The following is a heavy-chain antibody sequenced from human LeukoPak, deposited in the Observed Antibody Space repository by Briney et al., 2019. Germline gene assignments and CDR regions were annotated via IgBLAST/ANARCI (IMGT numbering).Heavy chain of an antibody. J-gene: IGHJ4*02. CDR1: GFTFSSYA. D-gene: IGHD3-22*01. CDR3: ARDLTYDSSGYYYGLDY. V-gene: IGHV3-23*01. Sequence: TGGSLRLSCAASGFTFSSYAMSWVRQAPGKGLEWVSAISGSGGSTYYADSVKGRFTISRDNSKNTLYLQMNSLRAEDTAVYYCARDLTYDSSGYYYGLDYWGQGTLVTVSS. CDR2: ISGSGGST.